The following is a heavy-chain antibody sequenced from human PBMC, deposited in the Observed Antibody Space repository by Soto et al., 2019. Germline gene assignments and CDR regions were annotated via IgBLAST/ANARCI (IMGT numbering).Heavy chain of an antibody. J-gene: IGHJ4*01. V-gene: IGHV4-34*01. D-gene: IGHD2-2*01. CDR3: ARSFCTDTSCSIFDS. Sequence: SETLSLTCGVYVGPLSDYSWNWIRQSPGKGLEWIGQLKNRGSAYYNPYIRSRVTISADTSKNQFSLKLTSVTTADTAVYFCARSFCTDTSCSIFDSWGLGTLVTVSS. CDR2: LKNRGSA. CDR1: VGPLSDYS.